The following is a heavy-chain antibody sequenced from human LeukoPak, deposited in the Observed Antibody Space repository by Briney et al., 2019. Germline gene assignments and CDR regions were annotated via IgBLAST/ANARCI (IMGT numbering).Heavy chain of an antibody. V-gene: IGHV3-48*01. CDR3: ARDLCSSTSCYPDY. CDR2: LSRSSSTI. CDR1: GYTFSRYS. D-gene: IGHD2-2*01. Sequence: GGSLRLSCAASGYTFSRYSMNWVRQAPGKGLEWVSYLSRSSSTIYYADSVKGRFTISRDNAKNSLYLQMDSLRAEYTAVYYCARDLCSSTSCYPDYWGQGTLVTVSS. J-gene: IGHJ4*02.